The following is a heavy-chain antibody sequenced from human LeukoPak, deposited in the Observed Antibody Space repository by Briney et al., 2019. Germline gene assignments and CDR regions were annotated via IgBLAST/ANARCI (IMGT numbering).Heavy chain of an antibody. Sequence: SVKVSCKASGGTFSSYAISWVRQAPGQGLEWMGGIIPIFGTANYAQKFQGRVTTTADESTSTAYMELSSLRSEDTAVYYCARANTVTALYYYGMDVWGQGTTVTVSS. CDR1: GGTFSSYA. CDR2: IIPIFGTA. CDR3: ARANTVTALYYYGMDV. V-gene: IGHV1-69*13. J-gene: IGHJ6*02. D-gene: IGHD2-21*02.